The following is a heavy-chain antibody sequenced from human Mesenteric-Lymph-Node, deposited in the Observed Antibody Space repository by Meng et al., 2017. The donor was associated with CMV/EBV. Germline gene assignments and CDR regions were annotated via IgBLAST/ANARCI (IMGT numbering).Heavy chain of an antibody. V-gene: IGHV4-34*01. CDR3: ARRQNWGWVYY. J-gene: IGHJ4*02. D-gene: IGHD7-27*01. CDR2: INHSGST. CDR1: GGSFSGHS. Sequence: GSLRLSCAVYGGSFSGHSGSWIRQPPGKGLEWIGEINHSGSTNYNPPLKSRVIISEDTSKSQFSLKLNSLTAADTAVYYCARRQNWGWVYYWGQGTLVTVSS.